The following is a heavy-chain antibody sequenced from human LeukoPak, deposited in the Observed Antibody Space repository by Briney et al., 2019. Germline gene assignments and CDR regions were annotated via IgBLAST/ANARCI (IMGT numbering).Heavy chain of an antibody. D-gene: IGHD3-22*01. CDR1: GYTFTDYG. J-gene: IGHJ4*02. CDR2: ITTYDGNT. V-gene: IGHV1-18*01. Sequence: ASVKVSCKASGYTFTDYGISWVRQAPGQGLEWMGWITTYDGNTHFAQNLQGRFTMTTDTSASTVYMELRSLRSDDTAVYFCARSLITTGYFDYWGQGTLVTVSS. CDR3: ARSLITTGYFDY.